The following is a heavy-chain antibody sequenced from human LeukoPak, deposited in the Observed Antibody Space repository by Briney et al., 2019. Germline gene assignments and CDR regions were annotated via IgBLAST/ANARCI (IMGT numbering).Heavy chain of an antibody. CDR2: INHSGST. J-gene: IGHJ4*02. D-gene: IGHD3-3*01. V-gene: IGHV4-34*01. CDR1: GGSFSGYY. Sequence: SETLSLTCAVYGGSFSGYYWSWIRQPPGKGLEWIGEINHSGSTNYNPSLKSRVTISVDASKNQFSLKLSSVTAADTAVYYCARGRSGSRANFDYWGQGTLVTVSS. CDR3: ARGRSGSRANFDY.